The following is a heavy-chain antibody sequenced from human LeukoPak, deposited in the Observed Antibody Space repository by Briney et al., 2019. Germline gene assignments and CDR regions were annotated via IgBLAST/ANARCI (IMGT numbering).Heavy chain of an antibody. Sequence: PGGSLRLSCAASGFTFSSYSMNWVRQAPGKGPEWVSSISSSSSYIYYADSLKGRSTISRDTDKRSLFMKMNSLRAEDTAVYFCARALGSSVNYYLKVDAFYIWGQGTMVTVSS. CDR1: GFTFSSYS. V-gene: IGHV3-21*01. D-gene: IGHD3-22*01. CDR3: ARALGSSVNYYLKVDAFYI. CDR2: ISSSSSYI. J-gene: IGHJ3*02.